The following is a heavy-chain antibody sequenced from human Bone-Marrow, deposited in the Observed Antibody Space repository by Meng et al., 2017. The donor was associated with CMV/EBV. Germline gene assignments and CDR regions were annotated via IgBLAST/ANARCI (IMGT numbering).Heavy chain of an antibody. J-gene: IGHJ4*02. CDR3: AKGGSGYYFDD. Sequence: SCVASGFSFSNYAMSWVRQAPGKGLEWVSFITSSGVSTHYADSVKGRFTISRDNSKNTLYLQLNSLRAEDTALYYCAKGGSGYYFDDWGQGTLVTVSS. V-gene: IGHV3-23*01. CDR1: GFSFSNYA. CDR2: ITSSGVST. D-gene: IGHD3-22*01.